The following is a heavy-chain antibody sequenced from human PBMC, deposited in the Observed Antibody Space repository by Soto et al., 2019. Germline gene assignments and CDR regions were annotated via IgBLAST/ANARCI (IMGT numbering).Heavy chain of an antibody. Sequence: ASVKVSCKASGYTFTGYYMHWVRQAPGQGLEWMGWINPNSGGTNYAQKFQGWVTMTRDTSISTAYMELSRLRSDDTAVYYCTRALYYYDSRGYPDYWGQGTLVTVSS. CDR3: TRALYYYDSRGYPDY. J-gene: IGHJ4*02. CDR1: GYTFTGYY. CDR2: INPNSGGT. D-gene: IGHD3-22*01. V-gene: IGHV1-2*04.